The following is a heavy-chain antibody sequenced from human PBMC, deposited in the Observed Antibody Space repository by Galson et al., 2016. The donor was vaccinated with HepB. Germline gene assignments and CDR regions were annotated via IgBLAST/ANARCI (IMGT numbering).Heavy chain of an antibody. CDR1: GFTFSTHD. Sequence: SLRLSCAASGFTFSTHDMNWVRQAPGKGLEWVSVINYNGVTTYYADSVKGRFTISRDNSRDTLYLQMNSLRAVDTAVYYCVKRIFWGFDSWGQGTLVTVSS. CDR2: INYNGVTT. CDR3: VKRIFWGFDS. J-gene: IGHJ5*01. D-gene: IGHD3-16*01. V-gene: IGHV3-23*01.